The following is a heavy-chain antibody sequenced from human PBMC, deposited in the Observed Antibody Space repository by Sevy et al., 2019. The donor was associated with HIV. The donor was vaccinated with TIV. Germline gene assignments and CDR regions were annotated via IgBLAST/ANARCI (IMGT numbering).Heavy chain of an antibody. D-gene: IGHD2-15*01. Sequence: SETLSLTCAVYGGSFSGYYWSWIRQPPGKGLEWIGEINHSGSTNHNPSLKSRVTISVDTSKNQFSLKLSSVTAADTAVYYCARGTRGYCSGGSCYRIGYYYYYGMDVWGQGTTVTVSS. CDR2: INHSGST. V-gene: IGHV4-34*01. CDR3: ARGTRGYCSGGSCYRIGYYYYYGMDV. J-gene: IGHJ6*02. CDR1: GGSFSGYY.